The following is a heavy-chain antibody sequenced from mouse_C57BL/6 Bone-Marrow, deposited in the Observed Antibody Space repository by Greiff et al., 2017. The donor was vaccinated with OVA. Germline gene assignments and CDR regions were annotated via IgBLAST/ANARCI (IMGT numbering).Heavy chain of an antibody. V-gene: IGHV1-59*01. Sequence: QVQLQQPGAELVRPGTSVKLSCKASGYTFTSYWMHWVKQRPGQGLEWIGVIDPSDSYTNYNQKFKGKATLTVDTSSSTAYMQLSSLTSEDSAVYYGAREEGYSNSYAMDYWGQGTSVTVSS. J-gene: IGHJ4*01. D-gene: IGHD2-5*01. CDR2: IDPSDSYT. CDR1: GYTFTSYW. CDR3: AREEGYSNSYAMDY.